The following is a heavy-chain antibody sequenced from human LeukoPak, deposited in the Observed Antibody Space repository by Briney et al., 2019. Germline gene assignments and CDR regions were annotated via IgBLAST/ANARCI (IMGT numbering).Heavy chain of an antibody. CDR1: GYTFTDYS. D-gene: IGHD5-12*01. Sequence: HWASVKVSCKDSGYTFTDYSMNWVRQAPGQGLEWMGWINPNSGGTNFAPKFQGRVTMTGDTSISTAYMELSSLRSDDTALYYCARRGVVTIIDYWGQGTLFTVSS. CDR3: ARRGVVTIIDY. CDR2: INPNSGGT. J-gene: IGHJ4*02. V-gene: IGHV1-2*02.